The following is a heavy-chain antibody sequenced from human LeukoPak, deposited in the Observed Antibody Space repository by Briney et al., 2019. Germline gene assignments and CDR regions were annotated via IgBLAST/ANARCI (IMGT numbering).Heavy chain of an antibody. J-gene: IGHJ3*01. CDR1: GFTFDDYA. CDR2: LSWNSHII. V-gene: IGHV3-9*01. CDR3: AKDREWELLGGDAFDV. Sequence: PGGSLRLSCAASGFTFDDYAMHWVRQAPGQGLEWVAGLSWNSHIINYADSVKGRFTISGDNANYSLYLQMDSLRPEDTALYYCAKDREWELLGGDAFDVWGQGTVVTVSS. D-gene: IGHD1-26*01.